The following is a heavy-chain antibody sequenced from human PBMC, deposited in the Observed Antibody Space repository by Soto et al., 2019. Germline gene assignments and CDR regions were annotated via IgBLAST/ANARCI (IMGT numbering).Heavy chain of an antibody. Sequence: EVQLVESGGGSVQPGGSLRLSCAASGFTFSSYWMHWVRQAPGKGLVWVSRINSDGSSTSYADSVKGRFTISRDNAKNTLYLQMNSLRAEDTAVYYCTRAPNYDFWSGYYYYYYYYGMDVWGQGTTVTVSS. CDR3: TRAPNYDFWSGYYYYYYYYGMDV. CDR2: INSDGSST. D-gene: IGHD3-3*01. V-gene: IGHV3-74*01. CDR1: GFTFSSYW. J-gene: IGHJ6*02.